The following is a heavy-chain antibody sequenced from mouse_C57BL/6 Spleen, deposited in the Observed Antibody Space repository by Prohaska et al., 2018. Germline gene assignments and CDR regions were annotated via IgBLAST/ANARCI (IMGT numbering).Heavy chain of an antibody. J-gene: IGHJ4*01. CDR3: ARGYYYGSSPYYYAMDY. V-gene: IGHV1-26*01. D-gene: IGHD1-1*01. CDR2: INPNNGGT. Sequence: HGKSLEWIGDINPNNGGTSYNQKFRGKATLTVDKSSSTAYMELRSLTSEDSAVYYCARGYYYGSSPYYYAMDYWGQGTSVTVSS.